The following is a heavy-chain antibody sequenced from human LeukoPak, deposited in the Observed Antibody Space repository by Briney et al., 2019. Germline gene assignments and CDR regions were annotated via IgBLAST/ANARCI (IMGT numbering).Heavy chain of an antibody. CDR1: GFTFSTYS. Sequence: GGSLRLSCAASGFTFSTYSMNWVRQAPGKGLEWVSSISSGSGYIYYADSVKGRFTISRDNAKNSLYLQMNSLRAEDTAVYYCASVDDYYDSSGYSDYWGQGTLVTVSS. V-gene: IGHV3-21*01. J-gene: IGHJ4*02. CDR2: ISSGSGYI. CDR3: ASVDDYYDSSGYSDY. D-gene: IGHD3-22*01.